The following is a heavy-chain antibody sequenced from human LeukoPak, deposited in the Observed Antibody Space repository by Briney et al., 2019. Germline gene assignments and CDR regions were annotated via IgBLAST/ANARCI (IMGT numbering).Heavy chain of an antibody. CDR3: AREFKPTAMVLGYFDY. CDR1: GFTFSSYG. D-gene: IGHD5-18*01. CDR2: ISYDGSNK. J-gene: IGHJ4*02. V-gene: IGHV3-30*03. Sequence: PGGSLRLSCAASGFTFSSYGMHWVRQAPGKGLEWVAVISYDGSNKYYADSVKGRFTISRDNSKNTLYLQMNSLRAEDTAVYYCAREFKPTAMVLGYFDYWGQGTLVTVSS.